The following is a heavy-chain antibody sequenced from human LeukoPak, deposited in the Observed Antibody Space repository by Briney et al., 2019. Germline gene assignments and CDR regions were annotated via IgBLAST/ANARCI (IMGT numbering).Heavy chain of an antibody. J-gene: IGHJ1*01. CDR1: GFTFSSYA. D-gene: IGHD3-22*01. CDR2: ISSNGGST. Sequence: GGSLRLSCAASGFTFSSYAMHWVRQAPGKGLEYVSAISSNGGSTYYADSVKGRFTISRDNSKNTLYLQMGSLRAEDMAVYYCARGPYYYDSSGYYYAEYFQHWGQGTLVTVSS. V-gene: IGHV3-64*02. CDR3: ARGPYYYDSSGYYYAEYFQH.